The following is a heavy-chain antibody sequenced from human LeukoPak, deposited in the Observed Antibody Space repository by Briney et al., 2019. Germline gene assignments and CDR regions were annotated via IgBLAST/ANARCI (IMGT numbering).Heavy chain of an antibody. D-gene: IGHD1-26*01. CDR1: GFTFSSYW. CDR3: ARDRNTGSSYENLFEY. Sequence: GGSLRLSCAASGFTFSSYWMHWVRQAPGKGLVWVSRINSDGSSTTYADSVKGRFTISRDNAKNTLYLQMNSLRAEDTSVYYCARDRNTGSSYENLFEYWGQGSLVTVSS. CDR2: INSDGSST. V-gene: IGHV3-74*01. J-gene: IGHJ4*02.